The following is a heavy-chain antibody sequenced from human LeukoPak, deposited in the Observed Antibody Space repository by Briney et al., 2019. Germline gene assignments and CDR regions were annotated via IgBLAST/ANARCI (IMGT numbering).Heavy chain of an antibody. CDR1: GGSFSGYY. J-gene: IGHJ4*02. CDR2: INHSGST. CDR3: ARVSPKYYYDSSGYYGY. Sequence: SETLSLTCAVYGGSFSGYYWSWLRQPPGKGLEWIGEINHSGSTNYNPSLKSRVTISVDTSKNQFSLKLSSVTAADTAVYYCARVSPKYYYDSSGYYGYWGQGTLVTVSS. V-gene: IGHV4-34*01. D-gene: IGHD3-22*01.